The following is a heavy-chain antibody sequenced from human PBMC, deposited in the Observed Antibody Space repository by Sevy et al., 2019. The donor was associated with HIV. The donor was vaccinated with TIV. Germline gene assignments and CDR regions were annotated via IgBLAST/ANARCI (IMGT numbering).Heavy chain of an antibody. J-gene: IGHJ3*01. D-gene: IGHD1-26*01. Sequence: GGSLRLSCAASGFSFSGYVMNWVRQAPGKGLEWVSSISGRDSSTDYADSVRRRFIISRDNSENTPYLQMNGLRAEDTAVHYCAMVTLWELLAAHDAFDVWGQGTMVTVSS. CDR1: GFSFSGYV. CDR3: AMVTLWELLAAHDAFDV. V-gene: IGHV3-23*01. CDR2: ISGRDSST.